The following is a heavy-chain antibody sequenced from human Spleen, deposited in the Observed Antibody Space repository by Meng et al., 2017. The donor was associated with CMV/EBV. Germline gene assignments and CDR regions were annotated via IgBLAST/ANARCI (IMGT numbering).Heavy chain of an antibody. CDR3: ARDRGNFGVVIISFPYYGMDV. Sequence: SVKVSCKASGGTFSSYAISWVRQAPGQGLEWMGGIIPIFGTANYAQKFQGRVTMTTDESTSTAYMELSSLRSEDTAVYYCARDRGNFGVVIISFPYYGMDVWGQGTTVTVSS. J-gene: IGHJ6*02. D-gene: IGHD3-3*01. CDR1: GGTFSSYA. V-gene: IGHV1-69*05. CDR2: IIPIFGTA.